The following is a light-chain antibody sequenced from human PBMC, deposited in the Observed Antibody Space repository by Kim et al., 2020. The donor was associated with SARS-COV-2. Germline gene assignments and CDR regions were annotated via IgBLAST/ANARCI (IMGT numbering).Light chain of an antibody. CDR3: QQRRKWPPKYT. CDR2: YAS. Sequence: DIVLTQSPATLSLSPGERATLSCRASQSVSSFLACYQQKPGQAPRRLIYYASNRATSIPARFSGSGSAADFTLTISSLEPEDIAVYYCQQRRKWPPKYTCGQGTKLEF. CDR1: QSVSSF. J-gene: IGKJ2*01. V-gene: IGKV3-11*01.